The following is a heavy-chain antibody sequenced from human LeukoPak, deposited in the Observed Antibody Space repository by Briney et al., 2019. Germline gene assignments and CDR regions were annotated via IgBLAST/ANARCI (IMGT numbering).Heavy chain of an antibody. CDR3: ARDISQYYYDSSGYLLPDY. Sequence: GRSLRLSCAASGLTFNSHAMHWVRQAPGKGLEWVAVISSDGSNKYYADSVKGRFTISRDNSKNTLYLQMNSLRAEDTAVYYCARDISQYYYDSSGYLLPDYWGQGTLVTVSS. CDR1: GLTFNSHA. D-gene: IGHD3-22*01. J-gene: IGHJ4*02. CDR2: ISSDGSNK. V-gene: IGHV3-30-3*01.